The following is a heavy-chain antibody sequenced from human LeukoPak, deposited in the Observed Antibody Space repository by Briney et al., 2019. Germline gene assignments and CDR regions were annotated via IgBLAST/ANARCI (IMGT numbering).Heavy chain of an antibody. CDR3: GTSRWSGVVDS. CDR1: TRYFTKYW. Sequence: GGSLRLSCTASTRYFTKYWMHWVRQVPGKGLAWLSRIDRDGLREDYADSVRGRFTISRHNAKSTTYLQMNSLRAEDTAVYYCGTSRWSGVVDSWGQGTLVTVSS. D-gene: IGHD3-3*01. CDR2: IDRDGLRE. V-gene: IGHV3-74*01. J-gene: IGHJ5*01.